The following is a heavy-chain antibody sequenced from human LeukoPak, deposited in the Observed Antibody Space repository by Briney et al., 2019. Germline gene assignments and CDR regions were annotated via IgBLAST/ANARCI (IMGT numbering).Heavy chain of an antibody. Sequence: PSETLSLTCTVSGGSISSYYWGWIRQPPGKGLEWIGYVSDSGRTNYNPSLKSRVSISVDTSTNQFSLKLTSVTAADTAVYYCARGRGIAVTYWGQGILVTVSS. CDR1: GGSISSYY. D-gene: IGHD6-19*01. V-gene: IGHV4-59*08. CDR2: VSDSGRT. CDR3: ARGRGIAVTY. J-gene: IGHJ4*02.